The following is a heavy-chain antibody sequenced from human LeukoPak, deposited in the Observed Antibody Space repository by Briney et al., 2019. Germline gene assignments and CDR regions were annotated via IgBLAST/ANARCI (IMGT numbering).Heavy chain of an antibody. CDR1: GFTFSSYA. CDR2: ISGSGGST. CDR3: AKGRYGDYAAMDY. Sequence: PGGSLRLSCAASGFTFSSYAMSWVRQAPGKGLEWVSAISGSGGSTYYADSVKGRCTISRDNSKNTLYLQMNSLRAEDTAVYYCAKGRYGDYAAMDYWGQGTLVTVSS. J-gene: IGHJ4*02. V-gene: IGHV3-23*01. D-gene: IGHD4-17*01.